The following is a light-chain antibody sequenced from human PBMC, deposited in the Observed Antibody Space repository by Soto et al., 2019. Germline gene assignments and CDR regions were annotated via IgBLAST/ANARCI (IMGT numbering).Light chain of an antibody. CDR2: DAS. CDR1: QTISTW. J-gene: IGKJ5*01. CDR3: QQSETSPLT. Sequence: DIQMTQSPSTLSAFVGDRVTITCRASQTISTWLAWYQHKPGKAPNLLIYDASTLMSGVPSRFSGSGSGTEFTLTISSLQPGDFATYYYQQSETSPLTFGQGTRLEIK. V-gene: IGKV1-5*01.